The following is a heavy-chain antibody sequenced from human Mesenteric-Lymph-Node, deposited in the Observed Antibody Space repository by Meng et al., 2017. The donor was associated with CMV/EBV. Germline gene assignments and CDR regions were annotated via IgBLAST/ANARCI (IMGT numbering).Heavy chain of an antibody. D-gene: IGHD2-2*02. CDR1: ESTVSNNY. CDR3: ARGQYHFDY. J-gene: IGHJ4*02. Sequence: SLTLSCAVSESTVSNNYITCDRQAPGEGLEWVSVIYSGGSTYYADSVKGRFTISRDNSQNTVYLQMNSLRSDETAVYFCARGQYHFDYWGQGTLVTVSS. CDR2: IYSGGST. V-gene: IGHV3-66*02.